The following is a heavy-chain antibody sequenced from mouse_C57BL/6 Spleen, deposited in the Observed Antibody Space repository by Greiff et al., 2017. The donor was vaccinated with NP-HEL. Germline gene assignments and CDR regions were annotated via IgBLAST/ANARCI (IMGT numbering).Heavy chain of an antibody. CDR1: GYTFTSYW. J-gene: IGHJ4*01. Sequence: QVQLQQPGAELVRPGSSVKLSCKASGYTFTSYWMHWVKQRPIQGLEWIGNIDPSDSETHYNQKFKDKATLTVDKSSSTAYMQLSSLTSEDSAVYYCARGDLPSYYAMDYWGQGTSVTVSS. V-gene: IGHV1-52*01. D-gene: IGHD2-1*01. CDR2: IDPSDSET. CDR3: ARGDLPSYYAMDY.